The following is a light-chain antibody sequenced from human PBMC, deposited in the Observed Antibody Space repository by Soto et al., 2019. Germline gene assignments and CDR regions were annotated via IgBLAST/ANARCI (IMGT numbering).Light chain of an antibody. CDR1: SSDVGGYNY. CDR3: SSNTSSSTPYV. Sequence: QSVLTQPASGSGSPGQSITISCTGTSSDVGGYNYVSWYQQHPGKAPKLMIYDVSNRPSGVSNRFSGSKYGNTASLTISRLQAEDAADYYCSSNTSSSTPYVFGTGTKVTAL. CDR2: DVS. J-gene: IGLJ1*01. V-gene: IGLV2-14*01.